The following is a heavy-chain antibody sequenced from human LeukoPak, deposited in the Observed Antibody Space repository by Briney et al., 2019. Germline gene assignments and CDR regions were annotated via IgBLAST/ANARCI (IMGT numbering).Heavy chain of an antibody. CDR1: GGSISSSSYY. D-gene: IGHD3-22*01. J-gene: IGHJ4*02. CDR3: ARQGISGSSDYYSIDY. CDR2: IYYSGST. V-gene: IGHV4-39*01. Sequence: SETLSLTCTVSGGSISSSSYYWGWIRHPPGKGLEWMGGIYYSGSTYYNPSLKSRVTISVDTSKNQFSLKLSSVTAADTAVYYCARQGISGSSDYYSIDYWGQGTLVTVSS.